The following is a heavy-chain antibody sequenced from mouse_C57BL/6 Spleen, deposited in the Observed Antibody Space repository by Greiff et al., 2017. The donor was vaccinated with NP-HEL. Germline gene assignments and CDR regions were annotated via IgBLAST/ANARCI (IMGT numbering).Heavy chain of an antibody. V-gene: IGHV1-72*01. Sequence: QVQLQQPGAELVKPGASVKLSCKASGYTFTSYWMHWVKQRPGRGLEWIGRIDPNSGGTKYNEKFKSKATLTVDKPSSTAYLQLSSLTSADSAVYYCAREGDRYYYGSSYGYFDVWGTGTTVTVSS. CDR3: AREGDRYYYGSSYGYFDV. J-gene: IGHJ1*03. CDR2: IDPNSGGT. CDR1: GYTFTSYW. D-gene: IGHD1-1*01.